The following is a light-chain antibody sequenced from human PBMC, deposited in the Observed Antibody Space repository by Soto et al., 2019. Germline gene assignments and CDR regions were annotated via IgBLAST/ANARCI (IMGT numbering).Light chain of an antibody. CDR1: SSDVGGYNY. V-gene: IGLV2-14*01. CDR3: SSYTTSNTRQIV. J-gene: IGLJ1*01. Sequence: QSALTQPASVSGSPGQSITISCTGTSSDVGGYNYVSWYQQHPGKAPKFMIYDVSNRPSGVSNRFSGSKSGNTASLTISGLQAEDEADYYCSSYTTSNTRQIVFGTGTQLTFL. CDR2: DVS.